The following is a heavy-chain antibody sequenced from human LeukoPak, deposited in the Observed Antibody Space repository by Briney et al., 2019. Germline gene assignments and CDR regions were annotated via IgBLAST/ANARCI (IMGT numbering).Heavy chain of an antibody. CDR3: ARGVGYCSTTTCWRHAFDV. Sequence: ASVKVSCKASGYTFTSYGISWVRQAPGQGLEWMGWISAYNGNTNYAQKLQGRVTMTTDTSTSTAYMELRSLRSEDTAVYYCARGVGYCSTTTCWRHAFDVWGQGTMVTVSS. J-gene: IGHJ3*01. CDR2: ISAYNGNT. V-gene: IGHV1-18*01. CDR1: GYTFTSYG. D-gene: IGHD2-2*01.